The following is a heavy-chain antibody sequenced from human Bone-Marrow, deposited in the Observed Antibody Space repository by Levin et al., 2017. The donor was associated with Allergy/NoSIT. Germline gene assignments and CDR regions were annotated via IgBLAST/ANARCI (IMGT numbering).Heavy chain of an antibody. D-gene: IGHD3-22*01. J-gene: IGHJ4*02. V-gene: IGHV3-64D*06. Sequence: GGSLRLSFSASGFTFTTYGMHWVRQAPGTGLEFVSAVSGDGGVTDYTDSVKGRFTISRDNSKNMLYLQMSSLRTEDTAVYYCVTGGAFYYAHWGQGTLVTVSS. CDR2: VSGDGGVT. CDR1: GFTFTTYG. CDR3: VTGGAFYYAH.